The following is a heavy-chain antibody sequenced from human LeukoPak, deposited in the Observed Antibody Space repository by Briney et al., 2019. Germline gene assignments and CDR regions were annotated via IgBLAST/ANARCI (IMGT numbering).Heavy chain of an antibody. V-gene: IGHV1-3*04. J-gene: IGHJ4*02. CDR3: ARDKRSSPYYLFDY. CDR2: INTGTGKT. D-gene: IGHD1-26*01. CDR1: EYTFSMNV. Sequence: ASVKVSCTTSEYTFSMNVIHWMCQAPGQRLEWMGWINTGTGKTKYSQKFQGRLSITRDTSANTTSMELSSLRSEDTAVFYCARDKRSSPYYLFDYWGQGTLVTVSS.